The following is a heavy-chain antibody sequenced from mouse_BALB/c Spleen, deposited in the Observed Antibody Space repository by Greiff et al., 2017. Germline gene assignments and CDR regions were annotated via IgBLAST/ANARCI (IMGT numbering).Heavy chain of an antibody. Sequence: EVQLVESGGGLVQPGGSLKLSCAASGFTFSSYGMSWVRQTPDKRLELVATINSNGGSTYYPDSVKGRFTISRDNAKNTLYLQMSSLKSEDTAMYYCARFYDGYDASSYFDYWGQGTTLTVSS. CDR3: ARFYDGYDASSYFDY. CDR2: INSNGGST. V-gene: IGHV5-6-3*01. D-gene: IGHD2-3*01. J-gene: IGHJ2*01. CDR1: GFTFSSYG.